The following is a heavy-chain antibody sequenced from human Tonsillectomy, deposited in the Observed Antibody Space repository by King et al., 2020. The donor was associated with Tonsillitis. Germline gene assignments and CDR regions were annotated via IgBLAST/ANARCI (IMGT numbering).Heavy chain of an antibody. J-gene: IGHJ3*02. CDR2: SIPIFGTA. CDR1: GGTFSSYA. D-gene: IGHD3-22*01. V-gene: IGHV1-69*14. Sequence: QLVQSGAEVKKPGSSVKVSCKASGGTFSSYAIIWLRQAPGQGLEWMGGSIPIFGTANYAQKFRGRVTVTADKSTSTAYMELSSLRSEDTAVYYCARDLGYYDSSGYYEAGAFDIWGQGTMVTVSS. CDR3: ARDLGYYDSSGYYEAGAFDI.